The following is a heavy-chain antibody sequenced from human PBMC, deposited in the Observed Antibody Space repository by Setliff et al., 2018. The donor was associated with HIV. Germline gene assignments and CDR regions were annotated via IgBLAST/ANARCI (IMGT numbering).Heavy chain of an antibody. D-gene: IGHD3-10*01. CDR1: GFSLSTYA. Sequence: PGGSLRFSCAASGFSLSTYAMNWVRQAPGKGLEWVSRIDDSGNDSQYADSVKGRFTISRDNAKNSLYLQMNSLRAEDTAVYYCARDHYGSGSYYTTWFDPWGQGTLVTVSS. CDR2: IDDSGNDS. V-gene: IGHV3-21*01. CDR3: ARDHYGSGSYYTTWFDP. J-gene: IGHJ5*02.